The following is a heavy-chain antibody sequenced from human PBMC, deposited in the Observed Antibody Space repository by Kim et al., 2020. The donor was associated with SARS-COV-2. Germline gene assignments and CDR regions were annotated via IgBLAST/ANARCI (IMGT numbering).Heavy chain of an antibody. D-gene: IGHD3-10*01. CDR3: GGSGSSYYYYGMDV. Sequence: GGSLRLSCAASGFTVSSNYMSWVRQAPGKGLEWVSVIYSGGSTYYADSVKGRCTISRDNSKNTLYLQMNSLRAEDTAVYYCGGSGSSYYYYGMDVWGQGTTVTVSS. CDR1: GFTVSSNY. CDR2: IYSGGST. V-gene: IGHV3-53*01. J-gene: IGHJ6*02.